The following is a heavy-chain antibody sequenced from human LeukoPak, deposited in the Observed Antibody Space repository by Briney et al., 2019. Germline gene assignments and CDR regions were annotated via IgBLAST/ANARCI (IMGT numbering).Heavy chain of an antibody. CDR3: ARVTMDSSGHYPFYFDC. D-gene: IGHD3-22*01. CDR1: GDSINSLDL. J-gene: IGHJ4*02. CDR2: MYLSGTT. V-gene: IGHV4-4*02. Sequence: SSGTLSLTCTVSGDSINSLDLWSWVRQPPGKGLEWIGEMYLSGTTHSNPSVKSRVTISIDKSKNQFFLNLSSVTAADTAVYFCARVTMDSSGHYPFYFDCWGQGTLVTVSS.